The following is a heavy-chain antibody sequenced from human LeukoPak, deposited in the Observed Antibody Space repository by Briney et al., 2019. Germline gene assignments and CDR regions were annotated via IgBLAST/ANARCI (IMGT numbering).Heavy chain of an antibody. J-gene: IGHJ5*02. V-gene: IGHV1-8*01. CDR3: ARSRRRIGQQLSSRWFDP. CDR1: GYTFTSYD. Sequence: ASVKVSCKASGYTFTSYDINWVRQATGQGLEWMGWMNPNSGNTGYAQKFQGRVTMTRSTSISTAYMELSSLRSEDTAVYYCARSRRRIGQQLSSRWFDPWGQGTLVTVSS. CDR2: MNPNSGNT. D-gene: IGHD6-13*01.